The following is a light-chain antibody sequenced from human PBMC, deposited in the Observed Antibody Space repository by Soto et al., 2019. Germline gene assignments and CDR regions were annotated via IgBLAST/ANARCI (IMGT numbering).Light chain of an antibody. CDR1: QGTGNA. Sequence: AIQLSQSPSSASATEQGSFPISCLASQGTGNAVGWYRQKPGKPPKVLIDSASNLQRGVPPSFSCSGSGTDFTLAISSLQSEDSAVDYCQQYNCGPPETFGQGTKVDI. CDR3: QQYNCGPPET. CDR2: SAS. V-gene: IGKV1-6*01. J-gene: IGKJ1*01.